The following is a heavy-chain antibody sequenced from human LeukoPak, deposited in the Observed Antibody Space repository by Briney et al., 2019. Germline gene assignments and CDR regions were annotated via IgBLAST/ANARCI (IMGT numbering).Heavy chain of an antibody. J-gene: IGHJ5*01. CDR2: ILANGFTQ. CDR3: AKDLTYGDGRWEFAS. V-gene: IGHV3-23*01. CDR1: GFTFSGFA. Sequence: GGSLRLSCAASGFTFSGFAMAWVRQIPGKGLEWISGILANGFTQYYADSVRGRFTISRDNSRDTLFLEMSSLRGDDSAIYFCAKDLTYGDGRWEFASWGQGTLVTVA. D-gene: IGHD4-17*01.